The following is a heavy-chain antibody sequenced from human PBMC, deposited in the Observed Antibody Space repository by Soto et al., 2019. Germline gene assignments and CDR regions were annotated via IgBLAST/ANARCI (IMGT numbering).Heavy chain of an antibody. CDR3: ARVDYDFWSGLDC. CDR1: GGSISSGGYY. V-gene: IGHV4-31*03. J-gene: IGHJ4*02. CDR2: IDYSGST. D-gene: IGHD3-3*01. Sequence: QVQLQESGPGLVKPSQTLSLTCTVSGGSISSGGYYWSWIRQHPGKGLEWMGYIDYSGSTYYKPSLKSRVTISVDTSKNQFSLKLSSVTAADTAVYYCARVDYDFWSGLDCWGQGTLVTVSS.